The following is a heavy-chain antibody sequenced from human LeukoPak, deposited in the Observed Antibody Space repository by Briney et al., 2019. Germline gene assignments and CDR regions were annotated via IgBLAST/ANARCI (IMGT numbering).Heavy chain of an antibody. CDR2: IYSSGST. D-gene: IGHD4-23*01. CDR3: ARRGDGGRSFDY. J-gene: IGHJ4*02. Sequence: GGSLRLSCAASGFNVSNNYMTWVRQAPGKGLEWVSLIYSSGSTYYADSVRGRFTISRDNPKNTLYLQVNSLRAEDTAVYYCARRGDGGRSFDYWGQGTLVTVSS. CDR1: GFNVSNNY. V-gene: IGHV3-53*01.